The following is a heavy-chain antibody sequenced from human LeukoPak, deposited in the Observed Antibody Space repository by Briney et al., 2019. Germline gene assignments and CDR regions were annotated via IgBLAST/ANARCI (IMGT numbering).Heavy chain of an antibody. V-gene: IGHV3-30*02. CDR2: IRYDGSNK. J-gene: IGHJ6*03. D-gene: IGHD1-14*01. CDR3: ARTGVRSYYYYYYMDV. CDR1: GFTFSSYG. Sequence: PGGSLRLSCAASGFTFSSYGMHWVRQAPGKGLEWVAFIRYDGSNKYYADSVKGRFTISRDNAKNSLYLQMNSLRAEDTALYYCARTGVRSYYYYYYMDVWGKGTTVTVSS.